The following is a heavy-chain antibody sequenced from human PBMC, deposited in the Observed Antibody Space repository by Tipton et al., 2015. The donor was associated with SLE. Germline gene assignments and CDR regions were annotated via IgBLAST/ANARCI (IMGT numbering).Heavy chain of an antibody. CDR1: GGTFSSYT. D-gene: IGHD6-19*01. Sequence: QLVQSGAEVKKPGSSVKVSCKASGGTFSSYTISWVRQATGQGLEWMGWMNPNSGDTGYSRKFQGRVTMTRNTSISTAYMELSSLRSEDTALYYCAKDKLPRVAASFDYWGQGTLVTVSS. CDR2: MNPNSGDT. CDR3: AKDKLPRVAASFDY. V-gene: IGHV1-8*02. J-gene: IGHJ4*02.